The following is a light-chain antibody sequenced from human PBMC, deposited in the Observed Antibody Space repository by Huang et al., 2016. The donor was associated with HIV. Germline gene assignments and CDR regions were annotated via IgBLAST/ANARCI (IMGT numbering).Light chain of an antibody. V-gene: IGKV3-11*01. Sequence: EIVLTQSPATLSLSTGARATLSCRASQSVSSSLAWYQQKPRQAPRLLIYDASNRATGIPARFSGSGSVTDFTLTISSLEPEDFAVYYCQQRSNWPLLTFGGGTKVEIK. CDR1: QSVSSS. CDR2: DAS. CDR3: QQRSNWPLLT. J-gene: IGKJ4*01.